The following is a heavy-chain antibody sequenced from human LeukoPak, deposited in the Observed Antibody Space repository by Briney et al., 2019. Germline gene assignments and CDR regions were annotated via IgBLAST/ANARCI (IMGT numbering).Heavy chain of an antibody. D-gene: IGHD4-17*01. Sequence: GGSLRLSCAASGFTFSSYAMSWVRQAPGKGLEWVSAISGSGGSTYYADSVKGRFTISRDNSKNTLYLQMNSLRAEDTAVYYCAKVGRVTVTTISNRYYYGMDVWGQGTTVTVSS. J-gene: IGHJ6*02. CDR1: GFTFSSYA. CDR3: AKVGRVTVTTISNRYYYGMDV. V-gene: IGHV3-23*01. CDR2: ISGSGGST.